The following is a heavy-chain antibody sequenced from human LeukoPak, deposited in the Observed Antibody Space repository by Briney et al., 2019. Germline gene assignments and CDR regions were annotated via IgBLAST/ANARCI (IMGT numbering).Heavy chain of an antibody. Sequence: SSETLSLTCTVSGGSISSGDYYWSWIRQPPGKGLEWIGYIYYSGSTYYNPSLKSRVTISVDTSKNQFSLKLSSVTAADTAVYYCARMQKAHDIDYWGQGTLVTVSS. CDR2: IYYSGST. CDR3: ARMQKAHDIDY. D-gene: IGHD3-22*01. J-gene: IGHJ4*02. CDR1: GGSISSGDYY. V-gene: IGHV4-30-4*01.